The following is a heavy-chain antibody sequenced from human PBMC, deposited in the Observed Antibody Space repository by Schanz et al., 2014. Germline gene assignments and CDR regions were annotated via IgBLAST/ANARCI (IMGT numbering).Heavy chain of an antibody. CDR1: GFIFNDYY. D-gene: IGHD5-12*01. Sequence: VQLVESGGGLVKPGGSLRLSCAASGFIFNDYYMNWIRQAPGKGLEWLSYISRDGTTSYYADSVKGRFTISRDNAKNSLYLEMTSLRAEDTAVYFCARDGGRDGYNLAFDVWGQGTLVTVSS. J-gene: IGHJ3*01. CDR2: ISRDGTTS. CDR3: ARDGGRDGYNLAFDV. V-gene: IGHV3-11*01.